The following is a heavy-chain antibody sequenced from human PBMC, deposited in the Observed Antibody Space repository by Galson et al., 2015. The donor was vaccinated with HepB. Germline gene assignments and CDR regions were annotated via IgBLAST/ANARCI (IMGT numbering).Heavy chain of an antibody. V-gene: IGHV3-23*01. CDR3: ASLSLPLYY. CDR2: ISPSGGNT. Sequence: SLRLSCAASGFTFSSYAMIWVRQAPGRGLEWVSSISPSGGNTYYAASVKGRFTISRDNSKNALYLQMNSLRAEDSAVYYCASLSLPLYYWGQGTLVTVSS. CDR1: GFTFSSYA. D-gene: IGHD3-16*01. J-gene: IGHJ4*02.